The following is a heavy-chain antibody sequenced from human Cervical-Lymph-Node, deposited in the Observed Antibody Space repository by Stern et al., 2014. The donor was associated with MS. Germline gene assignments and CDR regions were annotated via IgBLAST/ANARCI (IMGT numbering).Heavy chain of an antibody. Sequence: EVQLVESGGGLVQPGGSLRLSCAASGFIFSNYWMHWVRQTPGKGLMWVSHIQSDGSTTGYADSVKGRFTISRDNAKNMLYLQMNSLRVEDTAVYYCTRDTPGDGIDVWGQGTTVTVSS. CDR1: GFIFSNYW. D-gene: IGHD5-18*01. CDR2: IQSDGSTT. V-gene: IGHV3-74*02. CDR3: TRDTPGDGIDV. J-gene: IGHJ6*02.